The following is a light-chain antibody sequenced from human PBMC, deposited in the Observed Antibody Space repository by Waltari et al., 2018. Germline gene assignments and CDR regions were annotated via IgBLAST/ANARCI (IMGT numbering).Light chain of an antibody. CDR1: SSHVGAGLV. CDR2: GDN. V-gene: IGLV1-40*01. CDR3: QSYDNSLSGPVV. Sequence: QSVLTQPPSVSGAPGQRVTIPCTGGSSHVGAGLVVHWYQQLPEAAPKLLISGDNNRPSGVPDRFSASKSGTSASLAITGLQAEDEADYYCQSYDNSLSGPVVFGGGTKLTV. J-gene: IGLJ2*01.